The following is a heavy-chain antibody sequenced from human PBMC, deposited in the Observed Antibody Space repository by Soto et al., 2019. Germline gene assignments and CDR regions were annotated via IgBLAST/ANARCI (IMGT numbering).Heavy chain of an antibody. CDR2: IYHSGST. CDR3: AREILPGIAAAGNFDY. J-gene: IGHJ4*02. V-gene: IGHV4-30-2*05. CDR1: GGSISSGGYS. Sequence: SETLSLTCAVSGGSISSGGYSWSWIRQPPGKGLEWIGYIYHSGSTYYNPSLKSRVTISVDTSTSTAYMELSSLRSEDTAVYYCAREILPGIAAAGNFDYWGQGTLVTVS. D-gene: IGHD6-13*01.